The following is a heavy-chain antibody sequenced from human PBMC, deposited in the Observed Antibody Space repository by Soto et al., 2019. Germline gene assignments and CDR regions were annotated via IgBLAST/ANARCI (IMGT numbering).Heavy chain of an antibody. V-gene: IGHV4-61*01. CDR1: GGSVSSGSYY. D-gene: IGHD3-10*01. Sequence: QVQLQESGPGLVKPSETLSLTCTVSGGSVSSGSYYWSWIRQPPGKGLEWIGYIYYSGSTNYNPSLKSQVPILXDTSKNQFSLKLSSVTAADTAVYYCAGPDYGSFDYWGQGTLVTVSS. CDR3: AGPDYGSFDY. CDR2: IYYSGST. J-gene: IGHJ4*02.